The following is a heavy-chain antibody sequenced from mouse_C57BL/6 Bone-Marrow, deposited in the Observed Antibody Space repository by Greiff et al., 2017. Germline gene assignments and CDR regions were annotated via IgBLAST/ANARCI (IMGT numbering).Heavy chain of an antibody. J-gene: IGHJ1*03. CDR2: IYPRSGNT. Sequence: VQLQQSGAELARPGASVKLSCKASGYTFTSYGISWVKQRTGQGLEWIGEIYPRSGNTYYNEKFKGKATLTADKSYSTAYMELRSLTSEDSAVYFCARDYYYGSGYWYFDVWGTGTTVTVSS. CDR3: ARDYYYGSGYWYFDV. CDR1: GYTFTSYG. D-gene: IGHD1-1*01. V-gene: IGHV1-81*01.